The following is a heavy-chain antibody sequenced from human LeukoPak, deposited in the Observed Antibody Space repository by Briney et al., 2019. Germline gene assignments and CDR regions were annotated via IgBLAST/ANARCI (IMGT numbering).Heavy chain of an antibody. CDR2: GSDVGGT. Sequence: PSGTLSLTCAVSGGSISSNNWWSWIRQPPGKGLEWIGEGSDVGGTKYNPSLKSRVTISADTSKNQFSLKLSSVTAADTAVYYCAQNGQSGFSFDPWGQGTLGTVSS. CDR3: AQNGQSGFSFDP. CDR1: GGSISSNNW. D-gene: IGHD2-8*01. J-gene: IGHJ5*02. V-gene: IGHV4-4*02.